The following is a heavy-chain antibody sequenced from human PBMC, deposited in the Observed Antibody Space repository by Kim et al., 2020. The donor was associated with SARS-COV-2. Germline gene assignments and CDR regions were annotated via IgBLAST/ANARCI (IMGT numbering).Heavy chain of an antibody. D-gene: IGHD2-15*01. CDR3: ARRIVVVVAATEDNWF. J-gene: IGHJ5*01. V-gene: IGHV4-39*01. Sequence: SETLSLTCTVPGGSISSSSYYWGWIRQPPGKGLEWIGSIYYSGSTYYNPSLKSRVTISVDTSKNQFSLKLSSVTAADTAVYYCARRIVVVVAATEDNWF. CDR1: GGSISSSSYY. CDR2: IYYSGST.